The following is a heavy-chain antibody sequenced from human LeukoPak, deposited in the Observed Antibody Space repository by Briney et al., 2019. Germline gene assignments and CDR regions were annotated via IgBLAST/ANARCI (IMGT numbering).Heavy chain of an antibody. CDR1: GFIFSSYW. D-gene: IGHD3-3*01. CDR2: IKRDGSER. Sequence: GXXRLSCAASGFIFSSYWMGWVRQAPGKGLEWVANIKRDGSERYYVDSVKGRFTISRDNAQNSLYLQMNSLRDEDTGVYYCARDKEAAVDFWSGYYPLWGQGTLVTVSS. J-gene: IGHJ4*02. CDR3: ARDKEAAVDFWSGYYPL. V-gene: IGHV3-7*01.